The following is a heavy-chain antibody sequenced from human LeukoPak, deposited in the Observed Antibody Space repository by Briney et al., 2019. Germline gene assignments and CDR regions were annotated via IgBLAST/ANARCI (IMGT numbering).Heavy chain of an antibody. CDR1: GFTFSSYG. CDR2: ISYDGGKK. J-gene: IGHJ4*02. Sequence: GSLRLSCAAAGFTFSSYGMHWVRQAPGKGLDWLSSISYDGGKKYYADFVEGRFTISRDNSKNTLYAELNSLRAEDTAVYYCAKLGFDSSGSHSRVDYWGQGTPVTVFS. D-gene: IGHD3-22*01. CDR3: AKLGFDSSGSHSRVDY. V-gene: IGHV3-30*18.